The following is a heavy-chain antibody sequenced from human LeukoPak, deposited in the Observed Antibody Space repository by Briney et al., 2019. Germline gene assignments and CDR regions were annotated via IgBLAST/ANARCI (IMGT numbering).Heavy chain of an antibody. D-gene: IGHD6-19*01. V-gene: IGHV4-61*01. CDR2: IYYSGST. CDR3: ARAAWPTIPYSSGWYGDPNYYYYYMDV. CDR1: GGSISSGSYS. Sequence: SETLSLTCAVSGGSISSGSYSWSWIRQPPGKGLEWIGYIYYSGSTNYNPSLKSRVTISVDTSKNQFSLKLSSVTAADTAVYYCARAAWPTIPYSSGWYGDPNYYYYYMDVWGKGTTVTVSS. J-gene: IGHJ6*03.